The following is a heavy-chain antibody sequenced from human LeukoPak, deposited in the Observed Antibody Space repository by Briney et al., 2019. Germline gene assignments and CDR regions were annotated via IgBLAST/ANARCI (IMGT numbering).Heavy chain of an antibody. V-gene: IGHV4-39*07. CDR1: GGSISSSSYY. CDR2: IYYSGST. J-gene: IGHJ6*03. D-gene: IGHD4-17*01. CDR3: ARSGSGRVTTKSHRYYYMDV. Sequence: PSETLSLTCTVSGGSISSSSYYWGWIRQPPGKGLEWIGSIYYSGSTYYNPSLKSRVTISVDTSKNQFSLKLTSVTAADTAVYYCARSGSGRVTTKSHRYYYMDVWGKGTTVTVSS.